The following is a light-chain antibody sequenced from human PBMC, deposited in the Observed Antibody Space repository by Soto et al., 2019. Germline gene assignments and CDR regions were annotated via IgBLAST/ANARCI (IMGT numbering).Light chain of an antibody. V-gene: IGLV2-23*02. Sequence: QSVLTQPASLTGSPGQSITISCTGTSNDVGNYNLVSWYQQHPGKAPKLMIYEVSKRPSGVSNRFSGSKSGNTASLTISGLQAEDEADYYCCSYVGSSTYVFATGTKVTVL. CDR2: EVS. J-gene: IGLJ1*01. CDR1: SNDVGNYNL. CDR3: CSYVGSSTYV.